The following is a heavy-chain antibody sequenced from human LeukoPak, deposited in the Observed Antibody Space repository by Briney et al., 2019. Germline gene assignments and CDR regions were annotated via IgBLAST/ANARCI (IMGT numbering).Heavy chain of an antibody. V-gene: IGHV5-51*01. CDR1: GYSFTSYW. CDR3: ARLSVTDYYYYGMDV. D-gene: IGHD4-17*01. Sequence: GESLKISCKDSGYSFTSYWIGWVRQMPGKGMEWMGIICPGDCDTRYIPSFQGHVTISADTSISTAYLQWSTLKASDTAMYYCARLSVTDYYYYGMDVWGQGTTVTVSS. J-gene: IGHJ6*02. CDR2: ICPGDCDT.